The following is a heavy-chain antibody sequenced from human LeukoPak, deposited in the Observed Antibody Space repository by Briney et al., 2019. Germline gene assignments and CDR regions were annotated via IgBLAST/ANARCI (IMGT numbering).Heavy chain of an antibody. Sequence: GGSLRLSCAASGFTFSTYWMSWVRQAPGKGLEWVANIKEDGSEKNYVDSVKGRFTISRDNSKNSLYLQMISLRAEDTAVYYCAIHPVQRADFDYWGQGTLVTVSS. J-gene: IGHJ4*02. CDR2: IKEDGSEK. D-gene: IGHD6-25*01. CDR3: AIHPVQRADFDY. V-gene: IGHV3-7*01. CDR1: GFTFSTYW.